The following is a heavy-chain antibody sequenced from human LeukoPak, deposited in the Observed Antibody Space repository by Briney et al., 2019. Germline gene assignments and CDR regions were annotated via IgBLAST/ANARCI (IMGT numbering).Heavy chain of an antibody. CDR3: ATGFGNYYADY. J-gene: IGHJ4*02. CDR2: VDPEDGET. Sequence: GASVKVSCKASGYTFTDYYMHWVQQAPGKGLEWMGRVDPEDGETIYAEKFQGRVTITADTSTDTAYMELSSLRSEDTAVYCCATGFGNYYADYWGQGTLDTVSS. CDR1: GYTFTDYY. D-gene: IGHD4-11*01. V-gene: IGHV1-69-2*01.